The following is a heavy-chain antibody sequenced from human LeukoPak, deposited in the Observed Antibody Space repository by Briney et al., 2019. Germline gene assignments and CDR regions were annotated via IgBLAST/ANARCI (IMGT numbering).Heavy chain of an antibody. CDR2: INPNSGGT. Sequence: ASVKVSCKLSLVTFTGYYMHWVRQAPGQGLEWMGWINPNSGGTNYAQKFQGRVTMTRDTSISTAYMELSRLRSDDTAVYYCARDKAPSGWHKRWWFDPWGQGTLVTVSS. CDR3: ARDKAPSGWHKRWWFDP. J-gene: IGHJ5*02. V-gene: IGHV1-2*02. D-gene: IGHD6-19*01. CDR1: LVTFTGYY.